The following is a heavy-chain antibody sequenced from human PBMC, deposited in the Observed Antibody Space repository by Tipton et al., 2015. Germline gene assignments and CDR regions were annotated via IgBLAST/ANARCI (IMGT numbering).Heavy chain of an antibody. J-gene: IGHJ4*02. CDR2: VGGDGSSI. D-gene: IGHD2-15*01. CDR1: GFTFSSYA. CDR3: AKFTMDIGVVVAAPIGY. Sequence: SLRLSCVASGFTFSSYAMTWVRQAPGKGLEWVSTVGGDGSSIYYADSVKGRFTISRDNSKNTLYLQVTSLRAEDTAVYYCAKFTMDIGVVVAAPIGYWGQGTLVTVSS. V-gene: IGHV3-23*01.